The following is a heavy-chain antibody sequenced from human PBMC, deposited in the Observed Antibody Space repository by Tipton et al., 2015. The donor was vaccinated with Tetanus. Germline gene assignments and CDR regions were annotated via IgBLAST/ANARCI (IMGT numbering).Heavy chain of an antibody. CDR3: ARDHGITWGGMGYYYGMDV. Sequence: TLSLTCTVSGDYLSSGDYYWSWIRQPPGKGLESIGYIYYNGSTYYNPSLKSRVTISVDTSKNQFSLRLSSVTAADTAVYYCARDHGITWGGMGYYYGMDVWGQGTTVTVSS. CDR2: IYYNGST. J-gene: IGHJ6*02. CDR1: GDYLSSGDYY. D-gene: IGHD3-16*01. V-gene: IGHV4-30-4*01.